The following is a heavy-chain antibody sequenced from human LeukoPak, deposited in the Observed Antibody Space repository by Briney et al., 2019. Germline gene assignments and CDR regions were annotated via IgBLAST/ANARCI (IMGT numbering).Heavy chain of an antibody. CDR2: IYGGGST. CDR3: KWEPKY. J-gene: IGHJ4*02. CDR1: GFTVNNKY. Sequence: GGSLRLSCAASGFTVNNKYMSWGRQAPGKGLDWVSVIYGGGSTHYADSVKGRFTISRDNSKNTVYLQMNSLRAEDTAIYYCKWEPKYWGQGTLVTVSS. V-gene: IGHV3-66*01. D-gene: IGHD1-26*01.